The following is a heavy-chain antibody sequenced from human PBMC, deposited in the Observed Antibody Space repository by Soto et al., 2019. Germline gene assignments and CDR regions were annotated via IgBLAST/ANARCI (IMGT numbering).Heavy chain of an antibody. V-gene: IGHV5-10-1*01. CDR2: IDPSDSYT. CDR1: GYSFTSYW. D-gene: IGHD3-3*01. J-gene: IGHJ3*02. CDR3: AIPARYYDFWSGYPHADAFDI. Sequence: GESLKISCKGSGYSFTSYWISWVRQMPGKGLEWMGRIDPSDSYTNYSPSFQGHVTISADKSISTAYLQWSSLKASDTAMYYCAIPARYYDFWSGYPHADAFDIWGQGTMVTVSS.